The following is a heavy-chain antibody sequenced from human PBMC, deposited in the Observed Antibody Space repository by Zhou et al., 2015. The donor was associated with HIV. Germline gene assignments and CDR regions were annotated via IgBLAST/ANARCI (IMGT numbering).Heavy chain of an antibody. J-gene: IGHJ4*02. V-gene: IGHV1-2*06. Sequence: QVQLVQSGAEVKKPGASVKVSCKAPGYTFTGYYMHWVRQAPGQGLEWMGRINPNSGGTNYAQKFQGRVTMTRDTSISTAYMELSRLRSDDTAVYYCARSVDIVATKNGGPDYWGQGTLVTVSS. CDR3: ARSVDIVATKNGGPDY. CDR2: INPNSGGT. CDR1: GYTFTGYY. D-gene: IGHD5-12*01.